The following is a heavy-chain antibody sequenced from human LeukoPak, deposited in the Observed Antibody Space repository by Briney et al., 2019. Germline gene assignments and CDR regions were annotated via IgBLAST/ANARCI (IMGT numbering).Heavy chain of an antibody. CDR3: ARVLTGTTSNWFDP. CDR1: GFTFSSYS. J-gene: IGHJ5*02. D-gene: IGHD1-7*01. V-gene: IGHV3-21*01. Sequence: GGSLRLSCAASGFTFSSYSMNWVRQAPGKGLEWVSSISSSSSYIYYADSVKGRFTISRDNAKNSLYLQMNSLRAEDTAVYYCARVLTGTTSNWFDPWGQGTLVTVSS. CDR2: ISSSSSYI.